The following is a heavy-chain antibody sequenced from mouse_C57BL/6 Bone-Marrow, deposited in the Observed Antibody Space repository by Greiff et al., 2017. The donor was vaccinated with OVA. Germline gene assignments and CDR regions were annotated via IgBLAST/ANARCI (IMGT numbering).Heavy chain of an antibody. CDR3: ESGVAY. J-gene: IGHJ3*01. Sequence: QVQLKQPGAELVKPGASVKLSCKASGYTFTSYWMHWVKQRPGQGLEWIGMIHPNSGSTNYNEKFKSKATLTVDKSSSTAYMQLSSRPTEDSAGDYYESGVAYWGQGTLVTVSA. V-gene: IGHV1-64*01. CDR2: IHPNSGST. CDR1: GYTFTSYW.